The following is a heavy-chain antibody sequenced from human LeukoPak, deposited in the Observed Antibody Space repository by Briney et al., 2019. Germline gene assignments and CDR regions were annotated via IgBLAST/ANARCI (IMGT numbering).Heavy chain of an antibody. J-gene: IGHJ6*03. CDR3: ARDRGFMVRGSRRGYDDYYYYMDV. D-gene: IGHD3-10*01. V-gene: IGHV4-39*02. CDR2: IYYSGST. CDR1: GDSISSSSYY. Sequence: SETLSLTCTVSGDSISSSSYYWGWIRQPPGKGLEWIGSIYYSGSTYYKPSLKSRVTISVDTSKNQFSLKLSSVTAADTAVYYCARDRGFMVRGSRRGYDDYYYYMDVWGKGTTVTISS.